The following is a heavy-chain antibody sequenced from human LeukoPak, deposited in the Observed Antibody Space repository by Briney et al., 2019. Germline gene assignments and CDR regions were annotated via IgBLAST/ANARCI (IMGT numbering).Heavy chain of an antibody. J-gene: IGHJ4*02. Sequence: PSETLSLTCTVSGDSINSRNDYWGWIRQSPGKGLEWIGSIYYSGSTYYNPSLKSRVVVSVDMSNNQFSLRLTSVTAADTAVYYCARLYGNYQNYFDYWGQGTLVTVSS. CDR1: GDSINSRNDY. V-gene: IGHV4-39*07. CDR3: ARLYGNYQNYFDY. CDR2: IYYSGST. D-gene: IGHD1-7*01.